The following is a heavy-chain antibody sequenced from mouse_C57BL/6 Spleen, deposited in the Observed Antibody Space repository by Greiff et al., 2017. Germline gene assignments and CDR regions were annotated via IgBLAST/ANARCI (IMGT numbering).Heavy chain of an antibody. V-gene: IGHV1-80*01. J-gene: IGHJ4*01. CDR3: ARSRENYAMDY. CDR1: GYAFSSYW. Sequence: QVQLQQSGAELVKPGASVKISCKASGYAFSSYWMNWVKQRPGKGLEWIGQIYPGDGDTNYNGKFKGKATLTADKSSSTAYMQLSSLTSEDSAVYFCARSRENYAMDYWGQGTSVTVSS. CDR2: IYPGDGDT.